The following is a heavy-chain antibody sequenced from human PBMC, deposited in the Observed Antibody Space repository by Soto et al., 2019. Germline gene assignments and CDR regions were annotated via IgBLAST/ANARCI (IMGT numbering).Heavy chain of an antibody. D-gene: IGHD3-10*01. V-gene: IGHV4-34*01. Sequence: QVQLQQWGXXXXXXSETLSLTCXVYGGSFSGYYWSWIRQPPGXXLEWIGEINHSGSTNYNPSLKSRVTISVDTSKNQFSLKLSSVTAADTAVYYCARGYGSGSYYKGYFQHWGQGTLVTVSS. CDR3: ARGYGSGSYYKGYFQH. J-gene: IGHJ1*01. CDR2: INHSGST. CDR1: GGSFSGYY.